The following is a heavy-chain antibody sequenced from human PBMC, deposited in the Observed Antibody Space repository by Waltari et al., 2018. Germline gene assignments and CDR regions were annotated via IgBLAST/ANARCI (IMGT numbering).Heavy chain of an antibody. D-gene: IGHD3-22*01. CDR2: ISSSGSTI. CDR1: GFTFSSCE. V-gene: IGHV3-48*03. J-gene: IGHJ4*02. Sequence: EVQLVESGGGLVQPGGSLRLSCAASGFTFSSCEMNWVRQAPGKGLEWVSYISSSGSTIYYADSVKGRFTISRDNAKNSLYLQMNSLRAEDTAVYYCARGEGHYYDSSGYDYWGQGTLVTVSS. CDR3: ARGEGHYYDSSGYDY.